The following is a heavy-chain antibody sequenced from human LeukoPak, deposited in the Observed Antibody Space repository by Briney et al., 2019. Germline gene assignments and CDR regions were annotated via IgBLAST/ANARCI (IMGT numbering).Heavy chain of an antibody. CDR2: MNPNSGNA. J-gene: IGHJ4*02. Sequence: ASAKVSYKASGYTFTTYDLNWVRQATGQGFEWMGWMNPNSGNAGYAQKFQGRVTMTRNTSISTAYMELSNLTSEDTAVYYCARRIRGAPTDYWGQGTLVTVSS. D-gene: IGHD3-10*01. V-gene: IGHV1-8*01. CDR3: ARRIRGAPTDY. CDR1: GYTFTTYD.